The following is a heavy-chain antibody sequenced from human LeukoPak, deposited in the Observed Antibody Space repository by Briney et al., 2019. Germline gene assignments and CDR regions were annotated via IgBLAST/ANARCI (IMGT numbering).Heavy chain of an antibody. CDR2: IYYSGST. Sequence: PSETLSLTCTVSGGSIIRDYWSWIRQPPGKGLEWIGHIYYSGSTNYNPSLKSRVTISVDTSKNQFSLKLNSVTAADTAVYYCARQPGYFRYWGQGTLVAVSS. V-gene: IGHV4-59*08. D-gene: IGHD3-10*01. CDR3: ARQPGYFRY. CDR1: GGSIIRDY. J-gene: IGHJ1*01.